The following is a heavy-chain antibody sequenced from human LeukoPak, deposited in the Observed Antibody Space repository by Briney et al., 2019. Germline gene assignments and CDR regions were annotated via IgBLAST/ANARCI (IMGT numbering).Heavy chain of an antibody. CDR1: GFTFSSYA. Sequence: PGGSLRLSCAASGFTFSSYAMHWVRQAPGKGLEYVSAISSNGGSTYYANSVKGRFTISRDNAENSVFLHMSSLREDDTAVYYCARPSVNDYGDFAYWGQGALVTVSS. CDR3: ARPSVNDYGDFAY. J-gene: IGHJ1*01. CDR2: ISSNGGST. V-gene: IGHV3-64*01. D-gene: IGHD4-17*01.